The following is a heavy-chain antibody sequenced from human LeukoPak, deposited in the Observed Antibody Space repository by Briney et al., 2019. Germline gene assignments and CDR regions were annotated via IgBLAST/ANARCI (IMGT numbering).Heavy chain of an antibody. CDR1: GFTFSSYA. Sequence: GGSLRLSCAASGFTFSSYAMHWVRQAPGKGLEWVAAISYDGSNKYYADSVKGRFTISRDNSKNTLYLQMNSLRAEDTAVYYCASSMYQLLYQDYWGQGTLVTVSS. D-gene: IGHD2-2*02. V-gene: IGHV3-30-3*01. J-gene: IGHJ4*02. CDR3: ASSMYQLLYQDY. CDR2: ISYDGSNK.